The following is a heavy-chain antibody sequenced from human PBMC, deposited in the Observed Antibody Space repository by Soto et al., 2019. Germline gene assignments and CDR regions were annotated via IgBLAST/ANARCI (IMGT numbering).Heavy chain of an antibody. CDR1: GYTFTAFY. J-gene: IGHJ6*04. CDR2: INPNSGGT. V-gene: IGHV1-2*02. Sequence: QAQLVQSAAELKKPGASVKVSCRASGYTFTAFYIHWMRQAPGQGLEWLGWINPNSGGTHSGQKFGARVTATRVTSVSTADMELSSLKSDDTAVYYWAREGPLSGGDYFGMDVWGEGTTVTVSS. D-gene: IGHD3-10*01. CDR3: AREGPLSGGDYFGMDV.